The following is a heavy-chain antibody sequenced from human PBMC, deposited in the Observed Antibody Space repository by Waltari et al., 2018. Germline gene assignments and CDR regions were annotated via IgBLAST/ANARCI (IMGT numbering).Heavy chain of an antibody. J-gene: IGHJ1*01. CDR1: GFSLSTSGMR. V-gene: IGHV2-70*04. CDR3: ARSSLAAANIAEYFEF. Sequence: QVTLKESGPALVKPTQTLTLTCTFSGFSLSTSGMRVSWIRQPPGKALEWLARIDWDDDKYESNSLKSRLTISKDTSKNQVVLTMTNMDPVDTSTYYCARSSLAAANIAEYFEFWGQGALVTVSS. CDR2: IDWDDDK. D-gene: IGHD6-13*01.